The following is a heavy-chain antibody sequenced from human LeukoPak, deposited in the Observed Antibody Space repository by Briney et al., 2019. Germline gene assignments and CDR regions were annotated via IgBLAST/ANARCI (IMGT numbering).Heavy chain of an antibody. CDR3: ARRGDSSSWYWFDP. V-gene: IGHV3-74*01. D-gene: IGHD6-13*01. CDR1: GFTFSSYW. J-gene: IGHJ5*02. Sequence: GGSLRLSCAASGFTFSSYWMNWVRQAPGKGLVWVSRIASDGSSTTYADSVKGRFTISRDNSKNTLYLQMNSLRAEDTAVYYCARRGDSSSWYWFDPWGQGTLVTVSS. CDR2: IASDGSST.